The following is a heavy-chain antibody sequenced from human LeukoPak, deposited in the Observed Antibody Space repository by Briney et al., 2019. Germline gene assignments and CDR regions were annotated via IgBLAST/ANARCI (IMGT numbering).Heavy chain of an antibody. CDR3: ARRDIVVVPAAITYYGMDV. Sequence: GGSLRLSCAASGFTFSDYYMSWIRQAPGKGLEWVSYISSSGSTIYYADSVKGRFTISRDNAKNSPYLQMNSLRAEDTAVYYCARRDIVVVPAAITYYGMDVWGQGTTVTVSS. CDR1: GFTFSDYY. V-gene: IGHV3-11*01. D-gene: IGHD2-2*01. J-gene: IGHJ6*02. CDR2: ISSSGSTI.